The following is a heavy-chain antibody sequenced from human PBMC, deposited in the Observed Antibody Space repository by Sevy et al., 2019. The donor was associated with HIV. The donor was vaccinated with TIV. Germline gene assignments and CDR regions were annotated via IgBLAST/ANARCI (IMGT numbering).Heavy chain of an antibody. J-gene: IGHJ6*02. Sequence: GGSLRLSCAASGFTFSSYGMHWVRQAPGKGLEWVAFIRYDGSNKYYADSVKGRFTISRDNSKNTLYLQMNSLRAEDTAVYYGAKDSPLTGDQYYYYGMDVWGQGTTVTVSS. CDR1: GFTFSSYG. D-gene: IGHD7-27*01. CDR2: IRYDGSNK. V-gene: IGHV3-30*02. CDR3: AKDSPLTGDQYYYYGMDV.